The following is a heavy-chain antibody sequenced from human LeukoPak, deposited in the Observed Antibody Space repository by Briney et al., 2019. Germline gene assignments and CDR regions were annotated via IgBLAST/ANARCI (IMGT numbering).Heavy chain of an antibody. CDR1: GFHFSNYG. CDR3: AKDKGRDGDY. J-gene: IGHJ4*02. CDR2: ISADGIDK. Sequence: GGSLRLSCAASGFHFSNYGMHWVRQAPGRGLEWVAVISADGIDKYYADSVKGRFTISRDNSKNTLYLQMSSLRAEDTAVYYCAKDKGRDGDYWGQGNLVTVSS. V-gene: IGHV3-30*18.